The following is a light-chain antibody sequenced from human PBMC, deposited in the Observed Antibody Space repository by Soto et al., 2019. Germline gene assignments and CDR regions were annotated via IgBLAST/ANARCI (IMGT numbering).Light chain of an antibody. CDR3: SSYTDSTTLSVL. CDR2: EVS. J-gene: IGLJ2*01. V-gene: IGLV2-14*01. CDR1: SSDVGGYNY. Sequence: QSVLTQPASVSGSPGQSITISCTGTSSDVGGYNYVSWYQQHPGKAPKLIIYEVSNRPSGVSNRFSGSKSGNTASLTISGLQAEDEADYYCSSYTDSTTLSVLFGGGTKLTVL.